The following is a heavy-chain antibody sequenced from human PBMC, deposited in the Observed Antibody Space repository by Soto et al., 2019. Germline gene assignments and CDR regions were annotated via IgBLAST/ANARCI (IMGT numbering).Heavy chain of an antibody. CDR3: ARQARSSGWYFNWFDP. CDR2: IYYSGNT. Sequence: PSETLSLTCTVSGGSFSSSSYYWGWISQPPGKGLEWIGSIYYSGNTYYNSSLKSRVTISVDTSKNQFSLKLSSVTAADTAVYYCARQARSSGWYFNWFDPWGQGTLVTVSS. J-gene: IGHJ5*02. CDR1: GGSFSSSSYY. V-gene: IGHV4-39*01. D-gene: IGHD6-19*01.